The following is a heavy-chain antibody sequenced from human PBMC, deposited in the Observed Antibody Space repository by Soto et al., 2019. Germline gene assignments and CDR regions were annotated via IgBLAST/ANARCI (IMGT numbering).Heavy chain of an antibody. Sequence: SETLSLTCTVSGGSISSGGYYWSWIRQHPGKGLEWIGYSYYSGSTYYNPSLKSRVTMTRDTSITTAYMELSRLRSDDTAVYYCARDVVGSDYFDSWGQGTLVTVSS. J-gene: IGHJ4*02. CDR3: ARDVVGSDYFDS. CDR2: SYYSGST. D-gene: IGHD1-26*01. CDR1: GGSISSGGYY. V-gene: IGHV4-31*03.